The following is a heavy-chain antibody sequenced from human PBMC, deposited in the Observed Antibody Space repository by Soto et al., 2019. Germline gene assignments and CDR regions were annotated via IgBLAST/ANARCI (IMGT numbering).Heavy chain of an antibody. CDR3: AREIYASSKSTDV. V-gene: IGHV4-31*03. CDR2: SYHSGIT. D-gene: IGHD6-6*01. CDR1: CGSIRTTGFH. Sequence: SENPPPPCSVSCGSIRTTGFHLARIRHRPGKGLAWLANSYHSGITYYNPSLKSRLTISVDTSKNQFSLQLDSVHVADTAVYYCAREIYASSKSTDVWGQGTMVTVSS. J-gene: IGHJ6*02.